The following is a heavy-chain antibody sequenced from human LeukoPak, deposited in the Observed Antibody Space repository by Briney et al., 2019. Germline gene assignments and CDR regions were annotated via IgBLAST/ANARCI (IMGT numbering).Heavy chain of an antibody. D-gene: IGHD3-10*01. CDR3: ARSRIWFGDHGVDY. CDR2: INPNSGGT. Sequence: ASVKVSCKASGYTFTGYYMHWVRQAPGQGLEWMGWINPNSGGTNYAQKFQRRVTMTRDTSISTAYMELSRLRSDDTAVYYCARSRIWFGDHGVDYWGQGTLVTVSS. CDR1: GYTFTGYY. V-gene: IGHV1-2*02. J-gene: IGHJ4*02.